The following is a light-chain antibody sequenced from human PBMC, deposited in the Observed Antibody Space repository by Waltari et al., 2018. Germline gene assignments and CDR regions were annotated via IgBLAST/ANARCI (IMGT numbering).Light chain of an antibody. Sequence: QPALTQPASVSGSPGQSITISCTGTTSDVGCYYFFSWYQQHPGKAPKLIISDVSDRPSGVSPRFSASKSGITASLTISGLQPEDEATYFCSSFTLTNTWVFGGGTNLTVL. CDR1: TSDVGCYYF. V-gene: IGLV2-14*03. CDR3: SSFTLTNTWV. CDR2: DVS. J-gene: IGLJ3*02.